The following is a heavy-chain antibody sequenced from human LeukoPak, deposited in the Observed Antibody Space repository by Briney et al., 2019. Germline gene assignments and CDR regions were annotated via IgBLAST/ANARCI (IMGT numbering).Heavy chain of an antibody. CDR2: MSPNSGNT. CDR1: GYTFTSYD. V-gene: IGHV1-8*01. Sequence: ASVKVSCKASGYTFTSYDINWVRQATGQGLEWVGWMSPNSGNTGYAQKFQGRVTMTRNTSISTAYMELSSLRSEDTAVYYCASSYGSGSYYNKLPYYYYYYGMDVWGQGTTVTVSS. D-gene: IGHD3-10*01. CDR3: ASSYGSGSYYNKLPYYYYYYGMDV. J-gene: IGHJ6*02.